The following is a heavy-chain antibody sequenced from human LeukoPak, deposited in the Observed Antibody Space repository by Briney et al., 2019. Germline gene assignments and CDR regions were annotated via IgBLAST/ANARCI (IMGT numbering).Heavy chain of an antibody. D-gene: IGHD3-22*01. V-gene: IGHV4-34*01. CDR1: GGSFSGYC. CDR3: ARGGPYYDSSGYYFDY. Sequence: SETLSLTCAVYGGSFSGYCWSWIRQPPGEGLEWIGEINHSGSTNYNPSLKSRVTISVDTSKNQFSLKLSSVTAADTAVYYCARGGPYYDSSGYYFDYWGQGTLVTVSS. J-gene: IGHJ4*02. CDR2: INHSGST.